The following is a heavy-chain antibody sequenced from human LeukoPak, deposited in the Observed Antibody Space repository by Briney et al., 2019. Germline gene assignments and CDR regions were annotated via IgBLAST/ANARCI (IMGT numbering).Heavy chain of an antibody. V-gene: IGHV4-38-2*02. CDR2: FYHSGIT. CDR1: GYSISSGYY. D-gene: IGHD1-26*01. J-gene: IGHJ6*03. Sequence: SETLSLTCTVSGYSISSGYYWGWIRQPPGKGLEWIGSFYHSGITYYNPSLKSRVTISVEMSKNQFSLKLSSVTAADTAVYYCARVVGANRDYYYYQMDVWGKGTTVTVSS. CDR3: ARVVGANRDYYYYQMDV.